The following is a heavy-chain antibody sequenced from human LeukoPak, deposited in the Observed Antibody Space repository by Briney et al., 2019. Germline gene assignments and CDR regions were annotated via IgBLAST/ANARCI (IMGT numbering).Heavy chain of an antibody. CDR1: GGTFSSYA. V-gene: IGHV1-69*04. CDR3: AISRRSGYCSSTSCYTDYYYYGMDV. CDR2: VIPIFGIA. Sequence: SVKVSCKASGGTFSSYAISWVRQAPGQGLDWMGRVIPIFGIANYAQKFQGRVTITADKSTSTAYMELSSLRSEDTAVYYCAISRRSGYCSSTSCYTDYYYYGMDVWGQGTTVTVSS. D-gene: IGHD2-2*02. J-gene: IGHJ6*02.